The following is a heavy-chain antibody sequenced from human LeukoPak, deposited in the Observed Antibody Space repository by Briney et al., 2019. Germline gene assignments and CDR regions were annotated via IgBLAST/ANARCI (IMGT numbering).Heavy chain of an antibody. J-gene: IGHJ5*02. CDR2: ISSSSSYI. Sequence: PGGSLRLSCAASGFTFSSYGMNWVRQAPGKGLEWVSSISSSSSYIYYADSVKGRFTISRDNAKDSLYLQMNSLRAEDTAVYYCARDLMGRGDQRERSWFDPWGQGTLVTVSS. V-gene: IGHV3-21*01. D-gene: IGHD2-21*02. CDR1: GFTFSSYG. CDR3: ARDLMGRGDQRERSWFDP.